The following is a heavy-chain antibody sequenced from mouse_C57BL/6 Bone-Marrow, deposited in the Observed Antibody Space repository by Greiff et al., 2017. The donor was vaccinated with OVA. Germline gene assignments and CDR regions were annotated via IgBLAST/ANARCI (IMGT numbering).Heavy chain of an antibody. Sequence: QVQLQQPGAELVMPGASVKLSCKASGYTFTSYWMHWVKQRPGQGLEWIGEIDPSDSYTNYNQKFKGKSTLTVDKSSSTAYMQLSSLTSEDSAVYYCASAGDYDWFAYWGQGTLVTVSA. CDR2: IDPSDSYT. D-gene: IGHD2-4*01. J-gene: IGHJ3*01. CDR1: GYTFTSYW. V-gene: IGHV1-69*01. CDR3: ASAGDYDWFAY.